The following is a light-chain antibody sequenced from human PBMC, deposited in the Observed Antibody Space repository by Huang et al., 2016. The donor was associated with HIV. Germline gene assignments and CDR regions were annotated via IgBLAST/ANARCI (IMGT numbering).Light chain of an antibody. Sequence: DIVMTQSPDSLAVSLGERATINCKSSPSVLYSSNNKNYLAWYQQKPGQPPSLLIYWAFTRESGVPDRFSGSGSGTDFTLTISSLQAEDVAVYYCQQYYSTPRTFGQGTKVEIK. CDR2: WAF. CDR1: PSVLYSSNNKNY. V-gene: IGKV4-1*01. CDR3: QQYYSTPRT. J-gene: IGKJ1*01.